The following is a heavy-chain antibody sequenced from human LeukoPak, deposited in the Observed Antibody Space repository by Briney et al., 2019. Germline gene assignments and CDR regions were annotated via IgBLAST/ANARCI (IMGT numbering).Heavy chain of an antibody. V-gene: IGHV5-51*01. Sequence: HGESLQISCKGSGYSFTSYWIGWVRQMPGKGLEWMGIIYPGDFVTRYHPSFQGQIAVSADKSISTAYLQWSSLEASDTAMYYCARRNGYSSGSYYFDYCGQGTLVTVSS. CDR2: IYPGDFVT. CDR3: ARRNGYSSGSYYFDY. CDR1: GYSFTSYW. J-gene: IGHJ4*02. D-gene: IGHD6-19*01.